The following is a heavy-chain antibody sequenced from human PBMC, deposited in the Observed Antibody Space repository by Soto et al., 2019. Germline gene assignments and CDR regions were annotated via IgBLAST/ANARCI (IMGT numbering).Heavy chain of an antibody. CDR1: GYTFTNYG. CDR2: ISPYNGNT. CDR3: ARIRESCSGGSCYPLYGMDV. D-gene: IGHD2-15*01. V-gene: IGHV1-18*01. Sequence: QVQLVQSGAEVKKPGASVKVSCKASGYTFTNYGISWVRQAPGQGLEWMGWISPYNGNTKYAQKVQGGVTMTTDTSTNTAYMELRSLRSDDTAVYYCARIRESCSGGSCYPLYGMDVWGQGTTVTVSS. J-gene: IGHJ6*02.